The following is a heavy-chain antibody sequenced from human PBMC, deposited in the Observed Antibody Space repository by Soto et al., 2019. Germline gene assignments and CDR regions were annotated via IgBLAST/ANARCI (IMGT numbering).Heavy chain of an antibody. V-gene: IGHV1-46*01. J-gene: IGHJ5*02. CDR2: INPSGGST. D-gene: IGHD5-18*01. Sequence: GASVKVSCKASGYTFTSYYMHWVRQAPGQGLEWMGIINPSGGSTSYAQKFQGRVTMTRDTSTSTVYMELSSLRSEDTAVCYCARDLHVDTAMIWFDPWGQGTLVTVSS. CDR1: GYTFTSYY. CDR3: ARDLHVDTAMIWFDP.